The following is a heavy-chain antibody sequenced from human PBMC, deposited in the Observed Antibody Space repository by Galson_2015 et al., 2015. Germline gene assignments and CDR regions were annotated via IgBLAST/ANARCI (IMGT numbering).Heavy chain of an antibody. V-gene: IGHV3-30*01. CDR3: ARSPTAMEIDY. CDR2: ISYDGSNK. J-gene: IGHJ4*02. CDR1: GFTFSSYA. D-gene: IGHD5-18*01. Sequence: SLRLSCAASGFTFSSYAMHWVRQAPGKGLEWVAAISYDGSNKYYADSVKGRFTISRDNSKNTLYLQMNSLRAEDTAVYYCARSPTAMEIDYWGQGTLVTVSS.